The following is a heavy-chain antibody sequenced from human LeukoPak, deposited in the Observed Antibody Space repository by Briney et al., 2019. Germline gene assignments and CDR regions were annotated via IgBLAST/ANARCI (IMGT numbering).Heavy chain of an antibody. Sequence: SVKVSCKASGVTFSDYPISWVRQAPGQGPEWMGGIVPRFAAADYAQQFQGRVTITADMYTTTAYMELSSLTSDDTAIYYCAGGYGSGVMSPYALDVWGTGATVVVSS. D-gene: IGHD3-10*01. J-gene: IGHJ6*04. CDR1: GVTFSDYP. CDR2: IVPRFAAA. V-gene: IGHV1-69*06. CDR3: AGGYGSGVMSPYALDV.